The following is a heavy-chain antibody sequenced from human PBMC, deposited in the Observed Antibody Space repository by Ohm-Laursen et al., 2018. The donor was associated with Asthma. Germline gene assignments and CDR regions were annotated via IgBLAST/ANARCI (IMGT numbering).Heavy chain of an antibody. V-gene: IGHV4-31*03. CDR3: ARGTFYYEITGYYFFDH. CDR2: IYYSGST. J-gene: IGHJ4*02. Sequence: SQTLSLTCSVSGGSISSGGYPWSWIRQHPGKGLEWIGYIYYSGSTHYNPSLKSRVTISLDRPKNQFSLKLSPVTAADTAVYYCARGTFYYEITGYYFFDHWGQGALVTVSS. D-gene: IGHD3-22*01. CDR1: GGSISSGGYP.